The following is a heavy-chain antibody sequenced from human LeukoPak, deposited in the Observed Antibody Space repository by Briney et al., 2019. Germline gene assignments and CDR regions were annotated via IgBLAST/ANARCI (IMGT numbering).Heavy chain of an antibody. CDR1: GYTFTIYA. D-gene: IGHD1-1*01. CDR2: INPNSGGK. J-gene: IGHJ4*02. CDR3: ARGRGIGY. Sequence: ASVKVSCKASGYTFTIYAISWLRQAPGQGLEWMGWINPNSGGKNYAQKFQGRVTMTSDTSINTAYMELSRLRSDDTAVYYCARGRGIGYWGQGTLVTVSS. V-gene: IGHV1-2*02.